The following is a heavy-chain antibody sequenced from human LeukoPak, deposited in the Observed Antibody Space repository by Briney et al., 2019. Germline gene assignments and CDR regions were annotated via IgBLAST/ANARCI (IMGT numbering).Heavy chain of an antibody. CDR2: INPNSGGT. CDR1: GYTFTGYY. Sequence: ASVKVSCKASGYTFTGYYMHWVRQAPGQGLEWMGWINPNSGGTNYAQKFQGRVTMTMDTSISTAYMELSRLRSDDTAVYYCARNIWFGEPADAFDIWGQGTMVTVSS. V-gene: IGHV1-2*02. D-gene: IGHD3-10*01. J-gene: IGHJ3*02. CDR3: ARNIWFGEPADAFDI.